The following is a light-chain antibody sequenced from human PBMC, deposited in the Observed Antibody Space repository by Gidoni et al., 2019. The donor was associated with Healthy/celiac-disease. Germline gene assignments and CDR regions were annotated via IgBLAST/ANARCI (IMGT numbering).Light chain of an antibody. J-gene: IGKJ4*01. CDR3: QQRSNWGLT. V-gene: IGKV3-11*01. Sequence: IVFTQSPATLSLSPGERATLSCRASQSVSSYLAWYQQKPGQAPSLLIYDASTRATGIPARFSGSGSGTDFTLTISSLEPEDFAVYYCQQRSNWGLTFGGGTKVEIK. CDR2: DAS. CDR1: QSVSSY.